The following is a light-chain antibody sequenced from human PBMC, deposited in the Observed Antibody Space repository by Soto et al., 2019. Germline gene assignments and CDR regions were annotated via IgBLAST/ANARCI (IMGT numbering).Light chain of an antibody. CDR1: QSVSSN. Sequence: ETVMTQSPATLSVSPGERATLSCRASQSVSSNLAWFQQRPGQAPSLLIFGASTRATGIPTRFSGSGSGTEFTLTISSLQSEDFAVYYCQQYNNWPRPFGQGTKVEIK. V-gene: IGKV3-15*01. CDR2: GAS. CDR3: QQYNNWPRP. J-gene: IGKJ1*01.